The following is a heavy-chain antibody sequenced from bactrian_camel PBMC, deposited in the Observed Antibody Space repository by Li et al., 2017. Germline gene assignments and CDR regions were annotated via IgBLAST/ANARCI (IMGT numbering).Heavy chain of an antibody. CDR2: ISTGGGST. CDR1: RVTRSLFC. Sequence: VQLVESGGGSVQAGGSLRLSCGGFRVTRSLFCMAWFRQVPGKEREGVAAISTGGGSTNYADSVKGRFTISLNNAKNTLYLQMDRLKSEDTAMYYCAADISPGTIRSAATQILAFQYRGQGTQVTVS. J-gene: IGHJ4*01. V-gene: IGHV3S1*01. D-gene: IGHD2*01.